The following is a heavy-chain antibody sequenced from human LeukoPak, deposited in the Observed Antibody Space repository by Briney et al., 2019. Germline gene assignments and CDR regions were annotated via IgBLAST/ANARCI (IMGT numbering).Heavy chain of an antibody. CDR1: GFTFSHYW. D-gene: IGHD2-15*01. CDR3: ARYSYKHDC. CDR2: MKEDGSQE. V-gene: IGHV3-7*01. J-gene: IGHJ4*02. Sequence: GGSLRLSCAASGFTFSHYWMTWVRQAPGKGLEWVANMKEDGSQETYVDSVKGRFTISRDNAKNSLYLQMNNVRAEDTAVYYCARYSYKHDCWGQGTPVTVSS.